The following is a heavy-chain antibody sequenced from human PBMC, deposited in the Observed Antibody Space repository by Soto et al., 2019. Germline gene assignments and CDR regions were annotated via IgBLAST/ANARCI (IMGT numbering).Heavy chain of an antibody. CDR2: IYYSGST. Sequence: SETLSLTCTVSGGSVSSGSYCWSWIRQPPGKGLEWIGYIYYSGSTNYNPSLKSRVTISVDTSKNQFSLKLSSVTAADTAVYYCARDRDYGDYPLDDWGQGTLVTVSS. CDR3: ARDRDYGDYPLDD. CDR1: GGSVSSGSYC. D-gene: IGHD4-17*01. V-gene: IGHV4-61*01. J-gene: IGHJ4*02.